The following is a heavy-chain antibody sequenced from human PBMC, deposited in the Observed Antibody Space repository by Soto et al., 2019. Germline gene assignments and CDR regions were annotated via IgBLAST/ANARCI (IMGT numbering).Heavy chain of an antibody. CDR2: IKSKSDGETI. J-gene: IGHJ3*02. CDR3: TTGPNLRPLAAFDI. Sequence: VQLVESGGGLVKPGGSLRLSCAASGFTFTNAWMTWVRQGPGKGLEWVGRIKSKSDGETIDYAAPVKGRFTISRDDSKNTLYLQMNSLKTEDTAVYYYTTGPNLRPLAAFDIWGQGTVVTVSS. CDR1: GFTFTNAW. V-gene: IGHV3-15*01.